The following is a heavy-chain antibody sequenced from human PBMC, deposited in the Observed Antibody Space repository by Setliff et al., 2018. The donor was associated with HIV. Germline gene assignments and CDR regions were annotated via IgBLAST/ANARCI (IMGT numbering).Heavy chain of an antibody. V-gene: IGHV4-61*09. J-gene: IGHJ4*02. CDR1: GGSISSGTYY. CDR3: ARSPSARLYFDY. CDR2: IYTSGST. Sequence: TLSLTCTVSGGSISSGTYYWSWIRQPAGKGLEWIGHIYTSGSTNYNPSLKSRVTISVDTSKNQFSLKLTSVSAADTAVYYCARSPSARLYFDYWGQGTLVTVSS.